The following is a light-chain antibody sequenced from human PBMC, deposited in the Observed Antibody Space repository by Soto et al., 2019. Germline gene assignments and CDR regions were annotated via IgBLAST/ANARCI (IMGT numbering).Light chain of an antibody. V-gene: IGKV1-12*01. Sequence: DIQMTQSPSSVSASVGDRLTITCRASRGVSTWLAWYQQMPGKAPKLLIYAASTLQSGVPSRFSGSGSGTDFTLTISSLQAEDFATYYCQQASSFPLTFGGGTKVEIK. CDR1: RGVSTW. CDR3: QQASSFPLT. CDR2: AAS. J-gene: IGKJ4*01.